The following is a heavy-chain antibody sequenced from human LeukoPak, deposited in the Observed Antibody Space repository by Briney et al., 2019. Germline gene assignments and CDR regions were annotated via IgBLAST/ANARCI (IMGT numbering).Heavy chain of an antibody. J-gene: IGHJ5*02. D-gene: IGHD3-22*01. CDR2: ISGSGGST. V-gene: IGHV3-23*01. CDR1: GFTFSSYA. Sequence: PGGSLRLSCAASGFTFSSYAMSWVRQAPGKGLEWVSAISGSGGSTYYADSVKGRFTISRDNSKNTLYLQMNSLRAEDTAVYYRAKLYYDSSGYEGFNWFDPWGQGTLVTVSS. CDR3: AKLYYDSSGYEGFNWFDP.